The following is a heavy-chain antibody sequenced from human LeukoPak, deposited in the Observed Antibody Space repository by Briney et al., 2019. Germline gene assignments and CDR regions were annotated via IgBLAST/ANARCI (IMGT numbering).Heavy chain of an antibody. Sequence: PSETLSLTCTVSGGSISSGSYYWSWIRQPAGKGLEWIGRIYTSGSTNYNPSLKSRVTISVDTSKNQFSLKLSSVTAADTAVYYCAREAVGGSGSYSVDPWGQGTLVTISS. V-gene: IGHV4-61*02. CDR2: IYTSGST. CDR3: AREAVGGSGSYSVDP. CDR1: GGSISSGSYY. D-gene: IGHD3-10*01. J-gene: IGHJ5*02.